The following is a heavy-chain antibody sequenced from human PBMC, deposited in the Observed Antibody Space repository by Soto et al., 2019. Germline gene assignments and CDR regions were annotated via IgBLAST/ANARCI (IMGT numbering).Heavy chain of an antibody. Sequence: GEALKISCKGSGCSFTSYWSSWFCQIPGKDLEWMGRIDPSDSYTNYSPSFQVHVTISADKSISTAYLQWSSLKASDTAMYYCARFQPGIAAAGISTSPFDYWGQGTLVTVSS. CDR2: IDPSDSYT. D-gene: IGHD6-13*01. CDR3: ARFQPGIAAAGISTSPFDY. V-gene: IGHV5-10-1*01. J-gene: IGHJ4*02. CDR1: GCSFTSYW.